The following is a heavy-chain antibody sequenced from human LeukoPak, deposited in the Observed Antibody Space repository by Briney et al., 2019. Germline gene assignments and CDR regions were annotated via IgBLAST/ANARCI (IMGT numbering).Heavy chain of an antibody. CDR1: GYTFTGYY. CDR2: INPNSGGT. Sequence: ASVKVSCKASGYTFTGYYMHWVRQAPGQGLEWMGWINPNSGGTNYAQKFQGRVTMSRDTSISTAYMELSRLRSDDTAVYYCARELGNYYYYYMDVWGKGTTVTVSS. V-gene: IGHV1-2*02. J-gene: IGHJ6*03. D-gene: IGHD7-27*01. CDR3: ARELGNYYYYYMDV.